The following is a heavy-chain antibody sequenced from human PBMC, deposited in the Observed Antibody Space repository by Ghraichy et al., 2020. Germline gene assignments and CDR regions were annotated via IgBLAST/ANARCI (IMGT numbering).Heavy chain of an antibody. CDR1: GFTFSSYS. D-gene: IGHD4-11*01. CDR2: ISSRSDYI. Sequence: GGSLRLSCAASGFTFSSYSMNWVRQAPGKGLEWVWSISSRSDYIYYADSLKGRFTVSRDNADNSLFLQMQSMRAEDTAVYYCATTADYLYFDYWGQGTLVTVSS. CDR3: ATTADYLYFDY. V-gene: IGHV3-21*01. J-gene: IGHJ4*02.